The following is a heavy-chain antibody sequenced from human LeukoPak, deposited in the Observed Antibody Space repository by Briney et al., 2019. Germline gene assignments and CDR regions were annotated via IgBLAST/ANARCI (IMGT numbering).Heavy chain of an antibody. CDR3: ARGGLLRYFDWEYYFDY. Sequence: GGSLRLSCAASGFTFSSYSMNWVRQAPGKGLEWVSSISSSSSYIYYADSVKGRFTISRDNAKNSLYLLMNSLRAEDTAVYYCARGGLLRYFDWEYYFDYWGQGTLVTVSS. CDR1: GFTFSSYS. V-gene: IGHV3-21*01. CDR2: ISSSSSYI. D-gene: IGHD3-9*01. J-gene: IGHJ4*02.